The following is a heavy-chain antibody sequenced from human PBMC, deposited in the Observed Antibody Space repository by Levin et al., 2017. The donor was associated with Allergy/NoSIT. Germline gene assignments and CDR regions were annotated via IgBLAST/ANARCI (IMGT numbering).Heavy chain of an antibody. V-gene: IGHV4-31*03. J-gene: IGHJ3*02. CDR2: IYYSGST. D-gene: IGHD1-7*01. CDR1: GGSISSGGYY. Sequence: SETLSLTCTVSGGSISSGGYYWSWIRQHPGKGLEWIGYIYYSGSTYYNPSLKSRVTISVDTSKNQFSLKLSSVTAADTAVYYCAREWNYRNAFDIWGQGTMVTVSS. CDR3: AREWNYRNAFDI.